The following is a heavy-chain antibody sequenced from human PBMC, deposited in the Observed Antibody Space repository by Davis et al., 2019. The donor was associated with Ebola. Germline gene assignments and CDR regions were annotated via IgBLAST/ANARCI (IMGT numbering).Heavy chain of an antibody. J-gene: IGHJ4*02. CDR3: ARGAKRRTDSSGYSQLPVFDY. Sequence: LRLSCAVSGGSISSGGYSWSWIRQPPGKGLEWIGYIYHSGSTYYNPSLKSRVTISVDRSKNQFSLKLSSVTAADTAVYYCARGAKRRTDSSGYSQLPVFDYWGQGTLVTVSS. CDR2: IYHSGST. D-gene: IGHD3-22*01. CDR1: GGSISSGGYS. V-gene: IGHV4-30-2*01.